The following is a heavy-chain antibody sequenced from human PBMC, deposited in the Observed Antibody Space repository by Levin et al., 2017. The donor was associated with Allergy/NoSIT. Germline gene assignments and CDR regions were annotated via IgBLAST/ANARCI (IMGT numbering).Heavy chain of an antibody. CDR1: GGSFRGYY. Sequence: SETLSLTCAIYGGSFRGYYWSWIRQPPGKGLEWIGEITHSGSTNYNPSLKSRVTISIDTSKNQFSLKLRSVTAADTAVYYCASSGRNYRSNTSCDWLPSWFDPWGQGALVTVSS. V-gene: IGHV4-34*01. J-gene: IGHJ5*02. CDR2: ITHSGST. D-gene: IGHD2-2*01. CDR3: ASSGRNYRSNTSCDWLPSWFDP.